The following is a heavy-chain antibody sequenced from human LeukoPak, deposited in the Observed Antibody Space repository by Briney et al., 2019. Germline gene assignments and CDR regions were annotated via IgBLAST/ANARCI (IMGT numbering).Heavy chain of an antibody. J-gene: IGHJ4*02. CDR3: ARRGGYCSGGSCGLDY. Sequence: SETLSLTCTVSGGSISSSSYYWGWIRQPPGKGLEWIGSIYYSGSTYYNPSLKSRVTISVDTSKNQFSLKLTSVTAADTAVYYCARRGGYCSGGSCGLDYWGQGTLVTVSS. V-gene: IGHV4-39*07. CDR1: GGSISSSSYY. CDR2: IYYSGST. D-gene: IGHD2-15*01.